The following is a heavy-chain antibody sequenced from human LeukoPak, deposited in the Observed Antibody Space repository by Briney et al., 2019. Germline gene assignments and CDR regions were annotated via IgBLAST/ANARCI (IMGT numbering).Heavy chain of an antibody. J-gene: IGHJ4*02. CDR1: GFTFSSYN. Sequence: GGSLRLSCAASGFTFSSYNMNWVRQAPGKGLEWVSSISSIGSHIYYADSVKGRFTISRDNSKNSLYLQMNSLRAQDTAVYYCAREWGYCSGGRCFRVHWGQGTLVSVSS. CDR3: AREWGYCSGGRCFRVH. D-gene: IGHD2-15*01. V-gene: IGHV3-21*01. CDR2: ISSIGSHI.